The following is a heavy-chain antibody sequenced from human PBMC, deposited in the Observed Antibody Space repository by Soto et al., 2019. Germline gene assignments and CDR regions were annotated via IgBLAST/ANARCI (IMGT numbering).Heavy chain of an antibody. CDR2: INHSGST. CDR3: ARGRWLVWRGDWFDP. V-gene: IGHV4-34*01. J-gene: IGHJ5*02. CDR1: GGSFSGYY. Sequence: NPSETLSLTCAVYGGSFSGYYWSWIRQPPGKGLEWIGEINHSGSTNYNPSLKSRVTISVDTSKNQFSLKLSSVTAAATAVYYCARGRWLVWRGDWFDPWGQGTLVTVSS. D-gene: IGHD6-19*01.